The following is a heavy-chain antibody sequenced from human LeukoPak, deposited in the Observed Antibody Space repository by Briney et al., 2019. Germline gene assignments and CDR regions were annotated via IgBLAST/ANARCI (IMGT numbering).Heavy chain of an antibody. Sequence: PSETLSLTCTVSGGSISSSSFYWGWIRQSRGKGLEWIGSIYYSGNTYYNPSLKSRVTISVDTSENQFSLKLSSVTAADTAVYYCVRDRHYYYGSGSYCGEFDPWGQGTLVTVSS. D-gene: IGHD3-10*01. CDR3: VRDRHYYYGSGSYCGEFDP. CDR1: GGSISSSSFY. J-gene: IGHJ5*02. CDR2: IYYSGNT. V-gene: IGHV4-39*07.